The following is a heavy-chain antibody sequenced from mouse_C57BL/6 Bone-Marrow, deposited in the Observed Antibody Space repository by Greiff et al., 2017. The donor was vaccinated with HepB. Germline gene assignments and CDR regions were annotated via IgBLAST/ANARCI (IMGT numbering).Heavy chain of an antibody. CDR3: ERVETAQALYYAMDY. Sequence: VQLQQSGPELVKPGASVKISCKASGYTFTDYYMNWVKQSHGKSLEWIGDINPNNGGTSYNQKFKGKATLTVDKSSSTAYMELRSLTSEDSAVYYGERVETAQALYYAMDYWGQGTSVTVSS. CDR1: GYTFTDYY. D-gene: IGHD3-2*02. CDR2: INPNNGGT. V-gene: IGHV1-26*01. J-gene: IGHJ4*01.